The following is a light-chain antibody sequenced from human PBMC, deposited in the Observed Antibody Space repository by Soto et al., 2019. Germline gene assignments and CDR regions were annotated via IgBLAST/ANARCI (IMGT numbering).Light chain of an antibody. Sequence: EIVLTQSPGTLSLSPGERTTLSCRASQSISRYLAWYQQKSGQPPRLLIYGASSRATGIPDRFSGSGSGTDFTLTISRLEPEDFAVYYCQQYGSYPPTFGQGTKVDIK. CDR2: GAS. V-gene: IGKV3-20*01. CDR1: QSISRY. J-gene: IGKJ1*01. CDR3: QQYGSYPPT.